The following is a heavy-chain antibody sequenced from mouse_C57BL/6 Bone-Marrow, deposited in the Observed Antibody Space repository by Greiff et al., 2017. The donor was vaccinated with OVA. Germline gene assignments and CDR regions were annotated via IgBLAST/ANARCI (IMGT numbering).Heavy chain of an antibody. D-gene: IGHD1-1*01. V-gene: IGHV1-59*01. CDR2: IDPSDSYT. J-gene: IGHJ3*01. Sequence: VQLQQPGAELVRPGTSVKLSCKASGYTFTSYWMHWVKQRPGQGLEWIGVIDPSDSYTNYNQKFKGKATLTVDTSSSTAYMQLSSLTSEASAVYYCARAHYYGSAWFAYWGQGTLVTVSA. CDR1: GYTFTSYW. CDR3: ARAHYYGSAWFAY.